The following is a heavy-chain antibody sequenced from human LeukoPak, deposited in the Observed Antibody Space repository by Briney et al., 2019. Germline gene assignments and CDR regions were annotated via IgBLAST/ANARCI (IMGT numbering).Heavy chain of an antibody. CDR2: IYYSGST. D-gene: IGHD2/OR15-2a*01. J-gene: IGHJ5*02. Sequence: PETLSLTCTVSGGSISSYYWSWIRQPPGKGLEWIGYIYYSGSTNYNPSLKSRVTISVDTSKNQFSLKLSSVTAADTAVYYCARDGNPTDWFDPWGQGTLVTVSS. V-gene: IGHV4-59*01. CDR1: GGSISSYY. CDR3: ARDGNPTDWFDP.